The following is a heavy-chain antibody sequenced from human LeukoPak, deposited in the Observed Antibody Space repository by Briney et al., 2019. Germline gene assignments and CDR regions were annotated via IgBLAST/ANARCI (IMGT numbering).Heavy chain of an antibody. D-gene: IGHD3-9*01. Sequence: SETLSLTCTVSGGSISSYYWSWIRQPPGKGLEWIGYIYYSGSTYYNPSLKSRVTISVDTSKNQFSLKLSSVTAADTAVYYCARIVTENYDILTGYYGHPNTFFDYWGQGTLVTVSS. J-gene: IGHJ4*02. V-gene: IGHV4-59*01. CDR3: ARIVTENYDILTGYYGHPNTFFDY. CDR2: IYYSGST. CDR1: GGSISSYY.